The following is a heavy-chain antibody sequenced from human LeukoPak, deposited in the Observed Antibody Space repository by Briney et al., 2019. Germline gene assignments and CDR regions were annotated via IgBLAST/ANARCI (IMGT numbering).Heavy chain of an antibody. D-gene: IGHD2-2*01. V-gene: IGHV1-69*13. J-gene: IGHJ5*02. CDR3: ARGDCSSTSCYNWFDP. CDR2: IIPIFGTA. CDR1: GGTFSSYA. Sequence: SVKVSCKASGGTFSSYAISWVRQAPGQGLEWMGGIIPIFGTANYAQKFQGRVTITADESTSTAYMELSSLRSEDTAVYYCARGDCSSTSCYNWFDPWGQGTLVTVSS.